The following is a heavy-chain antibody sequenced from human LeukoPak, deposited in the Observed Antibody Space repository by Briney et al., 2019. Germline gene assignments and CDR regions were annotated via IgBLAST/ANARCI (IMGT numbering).Heavy chain of an antibody. V-gene: IGHV3-23*01. CDR1: GFTFTSHA. CDR2: FSGSGGSGGST. Sequence: GGSLRLSCAASGFTFTSHAMIWVRQAPGKGLEWVSAFSGSGGSGGSTYYADSVKGRFTISRDNSKNTLYLQMNSLRVEDTAVYYCARGARSGYSYGFQYYFDYWGQGTLVTVFS. D-gene: IGHD5-18*01. CDR3: ARGARSGYSYGFQYYFDY. J-gene: IGHJ4*02.